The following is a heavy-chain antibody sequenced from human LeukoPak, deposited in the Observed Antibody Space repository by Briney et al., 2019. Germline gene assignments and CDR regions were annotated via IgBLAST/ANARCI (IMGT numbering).Heavy chain of an antibody. Sequence: GGSLRLSCAASGFTVSSNYMSWVRQAPGKGLEWVSDIYSGGSTYYADSVKGRFTISRDNSKNTLYLQMNSLRAEDTAVYYCARDPGGPLSRQFHYWGQGTLVTVSS. CDR2: IYSGGST. D-gene: IGHD2/OR15-2a*01. CDR3: ARDPGGPLSRQFHY. J-gene: IGHJ4*02. CDR1: GFTVSSNY. V-gene: IGHV3-66*02.